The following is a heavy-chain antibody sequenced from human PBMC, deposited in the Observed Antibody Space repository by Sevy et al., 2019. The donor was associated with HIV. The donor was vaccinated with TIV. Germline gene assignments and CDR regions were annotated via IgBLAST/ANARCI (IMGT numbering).Heavy chain of an antibody. V-gene: IGHV3-23*01. J-gene: IGHJ5*02. CDR1: GFTFSNYA. CDR3: AKDLASMVQGEWFYP. Sequence: GGSLRLSCVVSGFTFSNYAMSWVRQAPGKGLEWVSAISASGGSTYYADSVKGRFTISRDNSKNTLYLQMNSLRADDTAVYYCAKDLASMVQGEWFYPWGQGTLVTVSS. D-gene: IGHD3-10*01. CDR2: ISASGGST.